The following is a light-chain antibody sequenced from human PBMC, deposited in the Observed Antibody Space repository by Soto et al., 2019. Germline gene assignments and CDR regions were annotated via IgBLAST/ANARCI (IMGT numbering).Light chain of an antibody. J-gene: IGKJ2*01. CDR2: QVS. V-gene: IGKV2-30*02. Sequence: DVVLTQSPLSLSVTLGQPAWMCCWSMGRLVHSDGNIYLIWFQQRPGQSPRRLIYQVSNRDSGVPDRFSGSGSVTDFTLKISRVEAEDVGVYYCLQATHWPHTFGQGTKVDIK. CDR3: LQATHWPHT. CDR1: GRLVHSDGNIY.